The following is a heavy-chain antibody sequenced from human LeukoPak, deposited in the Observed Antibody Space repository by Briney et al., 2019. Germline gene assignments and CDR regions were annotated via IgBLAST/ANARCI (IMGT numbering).Heavy chain of an antibody. CDR2: IYTSGST. V-gene: IGHV4-61*02. CDR1: GGSISSGSYY. D-gene: IGHD1-1*01. Sequence: PSETLSLTCTVSGGSISSGSYYWSWIRQPAGKGLEWIGRIYTSGSTNYNPSLKSRVTISVDTSKNQFSLKLSSVTAADTAVYYCARANGREYYFDYWGQGTLVTVSS. J-gene: IGHJ4*02. CDR3: ARANGREYYFDY.